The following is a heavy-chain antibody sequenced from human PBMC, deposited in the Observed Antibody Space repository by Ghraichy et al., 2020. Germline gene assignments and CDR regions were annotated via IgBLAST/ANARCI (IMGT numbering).Heavy chain of an antibody. J-gene: IGHJ3*02. V-gene: IGHV4-34*01. CDR1: GGSFSGYY. D-gene: IGHD3-16*01. Sequence: SETLSLTCAVYGGSFSGYYWSWIRQPPGKGLEWIGEINHSGSTNYNPSLKSRVTISVDTSKNQFSLKLSSVTAADTAVYYCARKGGYVWGRRPDAFDIWGQGTMVTVSS. CDR2: INHSGST. CDR3: ARKGGYVWGRRPDAFDI.